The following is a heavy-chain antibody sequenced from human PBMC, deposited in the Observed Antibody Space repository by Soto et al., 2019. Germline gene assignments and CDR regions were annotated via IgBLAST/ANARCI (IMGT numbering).Heavy chain of an antibody. V-gene: IGHV3-21*01. CDR2: ISSSSSYI. Sequence: GGSLRLSCAASGFTFSSYSMNWVRQAPGKGLEWVSSISSSSSYIYYADSVKGRFTISRDNAKNSLYLQMNSLRAEDTAVYYCARDKGRGSGSYYMGRCLDYWGQGTLVTVSS. CDR3: ARDKGRGSGSYYMGRCLDY. D-gene: IGHD3-10*01. CDR1: GFTFSSYS. J-gene: IGHJ4*02.